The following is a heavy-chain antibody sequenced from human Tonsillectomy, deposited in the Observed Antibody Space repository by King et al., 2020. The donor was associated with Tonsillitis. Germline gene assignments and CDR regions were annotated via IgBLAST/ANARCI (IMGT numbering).Heavy chain of an antibody. D-gene: IGHD3-10*01. CDR1: GFIFSSYG. V-gene: IGHV3-33*01. CDR3: AGPRYYGSGIGSGMDV. Sequence: VQLVESGGGVVQPGRSLRLSCAASGFIFSSYGMHWVRQAPGKGLEWVAVIWYDGSNKYYADSVKGRFTISRDNSKNTLYLQMNSLRAEDTDVYYCAGPRYYGSGIGSGMDVWGQGTTVTVSS. J-gene: IGHJ6*02. CDR2: IWYDGSNK.